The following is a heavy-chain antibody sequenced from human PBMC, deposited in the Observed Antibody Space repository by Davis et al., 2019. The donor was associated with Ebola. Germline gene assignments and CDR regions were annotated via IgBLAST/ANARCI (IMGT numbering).Heavy chain of an antibody. CDR1: GGSISTFY. V-gene: IGHV4-59*01. CDR3: ARGPYSIFDY. J-gene: IGHJ4*02. D-gene: IGHD4-11*01. Sequence: SETLSLPCTVSGGSISTFYWSWIRQSPGQGLEWIGYVYHTGGTNYNPSLESRVTMSVDTSSNQFSLMLTSVTAADTAIYYCARGPYSIFDYWGQGMLVTVSS. CDR2: VYHTGGT.